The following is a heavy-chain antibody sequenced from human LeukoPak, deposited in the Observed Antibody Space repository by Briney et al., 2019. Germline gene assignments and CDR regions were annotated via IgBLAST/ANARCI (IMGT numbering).Heavy chain of an antibody. Sequence: QPGGSLRLSCAASGFTFSDHYMDWVRQAPGKGLEWVGRSGNKANSYTTQYAASVKGRFTISRDDSRNSLYLQMNSLQTEDTAVYYCARGLRRGGGPIGYWGQGTLVTVSS. CDR2: SGNKANSYTT. CDR3: ARGLRRGGGPIGY. CDR1: GFTFSDHY. V-gene: IGHV3-72*01. J-gene: IGHJ4*02. D-gene: IGHD3-16*01.